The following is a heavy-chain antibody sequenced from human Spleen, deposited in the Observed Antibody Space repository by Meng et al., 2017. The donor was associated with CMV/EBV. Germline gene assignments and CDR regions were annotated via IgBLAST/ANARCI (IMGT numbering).Heavy chain of an antibody. J-gene: IGHJ3*02. Sequence: GESLKISCAASGFTFSSYWMHWVRQAPGKGLVWVSRINSDGSSTSYADSVKGRFTISRDNAKNTLYLQMNSLRAEDTAVYYCARALRYCSSTSCYLFDAFDIWGQGTMVTV. D-gene: IGHD2-2*01. CDR2: INSDGSST. CDR1: GFTFSSYW. CDR3: ARALRYCSSTSCYLFDAFDI. V-gene: IGHV3-74*01.